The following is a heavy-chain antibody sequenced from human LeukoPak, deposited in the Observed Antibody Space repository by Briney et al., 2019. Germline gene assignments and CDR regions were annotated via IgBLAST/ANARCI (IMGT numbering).Heavy chain of an antibody. CDR3: ARDVLPSHYFDY. Sequence: ASVKVSCKASAYTFTNFGITWVRQAPGQGLEWMGWISAYNGNTNYAQKLQGRVTMTTDTSTSTAYMGLRSLRSDDTAVYYCARDVLPSHYFDYWGQGTLVTVSS. V-gene: IGHV1-18*01. CDR1: AYTFTNFG. CDR2: ISAYNGNT. J-gene: IGHJ4*02.